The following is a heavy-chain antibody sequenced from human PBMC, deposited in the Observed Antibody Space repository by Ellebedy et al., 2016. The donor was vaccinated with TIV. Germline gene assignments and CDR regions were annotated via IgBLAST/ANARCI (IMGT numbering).Heavy chain of an antibody. V-gene: IGHV5-51*01. CDR3: ARLYDSSGGG. Sequence: GGSLRLXXKGSGYSFTSYWIGWVRQMPGKGLEWMGIIYPGDSDTRYSPSFQGQVTISADKSISTAYLQWSSLKASDTAMYYCARLYDSSGGGWGQGTLVTVSS. CDR1: GYSFTSYW. J-gene: IGHJ4*02. D-gene: IGHD3-22*01. CDR2: IYPGDSDT.